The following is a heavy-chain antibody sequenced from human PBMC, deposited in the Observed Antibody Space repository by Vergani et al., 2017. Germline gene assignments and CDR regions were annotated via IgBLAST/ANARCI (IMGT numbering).Heavy chain of an antibody. J-gene: IGHJ3*02. CDR3: ARRVYDTSGYYLGSDAFDI. V-gene: IGHV5-51*01. Sequence: EVQLVQSGAEVKKPGESLKISCKGSGYSFITYWIGWVRQMPGKGLEWMGIIYPGDSDTRDSPSFQGQVTISADKSISTAYLQGSSLKASDTAMYYCARRVYDTSGYYLGSDAFDIWGQGTMVTVSS. CDR1: GYSFITYW. CDR2: IYPGDSDT. D-gene: IGHD3-22*01.